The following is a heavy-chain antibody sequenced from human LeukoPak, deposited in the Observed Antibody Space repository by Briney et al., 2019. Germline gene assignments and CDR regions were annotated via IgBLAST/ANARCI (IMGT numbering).Heavy chain of an antibody. CDR2: ISAYNGNT. CDR1: GYTFTSYG. D-gene: IGHD2-2*01. J-gene: IGHJ4*02. CDR3: ARGDCSSTSCYEVRY. V-gene: IGHV1-18*01. Sequence: ASVKVSRKASGYTFTSYGISWVRQAPGQGLEWMGWISAYNGNTNYAQKLQGRVTMTTDTSTSTAYMELRSLRSDDTAVYYCARGDCSSTSCYEVRYWGQGTLVTVSS.